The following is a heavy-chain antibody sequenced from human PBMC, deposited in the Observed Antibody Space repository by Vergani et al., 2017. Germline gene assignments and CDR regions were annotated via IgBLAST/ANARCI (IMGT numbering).Heavy chain of an antibody. CDR2: IYNSGNG. J-gene: IGHJ2*01. CDR1: GDSIISRSYY. CDR3: ASGKYYSDSTSHFRGRYFDV. V-gene: IGHV4-39*01. D-gene: IGHD3-16*01. Sequence: QMQLQKSGPGLVKASETLSLTCPVSGDSIISRSYYWGWIRQPPGKGLEWIGSIYNSGNGDSSSSLKSRVTISADTSQNQFSLRLTSVTAADTAVYYCASGKYYSDSTSHFRGRYFDVWGRGTLVTVPS.